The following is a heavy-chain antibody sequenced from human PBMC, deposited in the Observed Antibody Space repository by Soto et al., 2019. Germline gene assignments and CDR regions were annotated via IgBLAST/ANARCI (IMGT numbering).Heavy chain of an antibody. CDR1: GYTFTTYY. CDR2: INPDSGAT. Sequence: ASVKVSCKASGYTFTTYYIHWVRQAPGQGLEWMAWINPDSGATYSAPKFQGRVTGTSDTSINTASMELSSLTSDDTAVYYCARVKDGNLRPPPALFDPWGKGTLVTV. D-gene: IGHD3-3*01. CDR3: ARVKDGNLRPPPALFDP. V-gene: IGHV1-2*02. J-gene: IGHJ5*02.